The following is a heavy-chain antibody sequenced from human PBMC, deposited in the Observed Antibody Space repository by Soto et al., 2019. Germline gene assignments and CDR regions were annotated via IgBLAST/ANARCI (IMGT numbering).Heavy chain of an antibody. Sequence: ASVKVSCKASGYTFTSYAMHWVRQAPGQRLEWMGWINAGSGNTKYSQKFQGRVTITRDTSASTAYMELSSLRSEDTAVYYCAREYYYDSSGYYYYYGMDVWGQGTTVTVSS. CDR2: INAGSGNT. CDR3: AREYYYDSSGYYYYYGMDV. D-gene: IGHD3-22*01. CDR1: GYTFTSYA. V-gene: IGHV1-3*01. J-gene: IGHJ6*02.